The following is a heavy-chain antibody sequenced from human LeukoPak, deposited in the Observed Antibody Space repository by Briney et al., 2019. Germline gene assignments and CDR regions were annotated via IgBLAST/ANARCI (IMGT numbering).Heavy chain of an antibody. V-gene: IGHV3-23*01. CDR1: GFTFSSYA. D-gene: IGHD6-19*01. J-gene: IGHJ3*02. CDR2: ITGSGGST. CDR3: TSLSGWYLRDAFDI. Sequence: GGSLRLSCAASGFTFSSYAMSWVRQAPGKGLEWVSAITGSGGSTYYADSVKGRFTISRDNSKNTLYLQMNSLRAEDTAVYYCTSLSGWYLRDAFDIWGQGTMVTVSS.